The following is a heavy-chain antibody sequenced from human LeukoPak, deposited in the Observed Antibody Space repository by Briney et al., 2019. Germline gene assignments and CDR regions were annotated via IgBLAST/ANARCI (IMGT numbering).Heavy chain of an antibody. J-gene: IGHJ4*02. CDR2: INPSGGST. CDR3: ARDREASSGWYQNYFDY. Sequence: ASVKVSCKASGYTFTSYYMHWVRQAPGQGLEWMGIINPSGGSTSYAQKFQGRVTMTRDTSTSTVYMELSSLRSEDTAVYYCARDREASSGWYQNYFDYWGQGTLVTVSS. D-gene: IGHD6-19*01. CDR1: GYTFTSYY. V-gene: IGHV1-46*01.